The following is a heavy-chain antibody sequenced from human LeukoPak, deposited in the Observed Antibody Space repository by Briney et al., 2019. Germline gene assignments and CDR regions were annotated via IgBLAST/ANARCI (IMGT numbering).Heavy chain of an antibody. D-gene: IGHD3-3*01. CDR2: IIPIFGTA. V-gene: IGHV1-69*05. Sequence: SVKVSCKASGYTFTSYGISWVRQAPGQGLEWMGGIIPIFGTANYAQEFQGRVTITRDTSASTAYMELSSLRSEDMAVYYCARASLYYDFWSGYYSQDAFDIWGQGTMVTVSS. CDR1: GYTFTSYG. CDR3: ARASLYYDFWSGYYSQDAFDI. J-gene: IGHJ3*02.